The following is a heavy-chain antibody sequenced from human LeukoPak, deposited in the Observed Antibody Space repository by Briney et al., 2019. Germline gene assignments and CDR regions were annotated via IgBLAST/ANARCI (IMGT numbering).Heavy chain of an antibody. CDR3: ANVPRYDAFDI. J-gene: IGHJ3*02. D-gene: IGHD2-2*01. CDR1: GFTFSSYG. Sequence: GGSLRLSCAASGFTFSSYGMHWVRQAPGKVLEWVAVISYDGSNKYYADSVKGRFTISRDNSKNTLYLQMNSLRAEDTAVYYCANVPRYDAFDIWGQGTMVTVSS. V-gene: IGHV3-30*18. CDR2: ISYDGSNK.